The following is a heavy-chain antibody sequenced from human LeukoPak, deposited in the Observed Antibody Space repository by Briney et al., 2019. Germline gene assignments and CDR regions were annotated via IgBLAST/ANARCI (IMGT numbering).Heavy chain of an antibody. CDR2: ISGYNGNT. J-gene: IGHJ6*02. Sequence: ASVKVSCKASGYTFTNYGISWVRQAPGQGLEWMGWISGYNGNTKYAQKLQGRVTMTTDTSTSTAYMELSSLRSEDTAVYYCARTACTSCYTPFYYYYGMDVWGQGTTVTVSS. CDR1: GYTFTNYG. V-gene: IGHV1-18*01. D-gene: IGHD2-2*02. CDR3: ARTACTSCYTPFYYYYGMDV.